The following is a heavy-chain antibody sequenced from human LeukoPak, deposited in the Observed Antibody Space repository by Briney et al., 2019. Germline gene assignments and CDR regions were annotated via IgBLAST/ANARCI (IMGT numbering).Heavy chain of an antibody. Sequence: PSETLSLTCTVSGGSISSYYWSWIRQPPGKGLEWIGYIYYSGSTNYNPSLKSRVTISVDTSKHQFSLKLSSVTAADTAVYYCARRQPGIAAAGTFDYWGQGTLVTVSS. D-gene: IGHD6-13*01. CDR1: GGSISSYY. J-gene: IGHJ4*02. CDR2: IYYSGST. CDR3: ARRQPGIAAAGTFDY. V-gene: IGHV4-59*08.